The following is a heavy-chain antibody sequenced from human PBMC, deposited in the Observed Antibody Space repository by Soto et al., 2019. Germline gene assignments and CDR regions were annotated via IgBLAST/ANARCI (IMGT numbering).Heavy chain of an antibody. Sequence: SETLSLTCTVSGGSISSGDYYWSWIRQPPGKGLEWIGYIYYSGSTYYNPSLKSRVTISVDTSKNQFSLKLSSVTAADTAVYYCVRDLRRGGIYYYYYYGMDVWGQGTTVTVSS. J-gene: IGHJ6*02. CDR2: IYYSGST. CDR1: GGSISSGDYY. D-gene: IGHD2-15*01. V-gene: IGHV4-30-4*01. CDR3: VRDLRRGGIYYYYYYGMDV.